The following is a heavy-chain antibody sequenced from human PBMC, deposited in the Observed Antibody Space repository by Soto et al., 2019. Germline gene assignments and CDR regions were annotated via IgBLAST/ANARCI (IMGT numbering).Heavy chain of an antibody. D-gene: IGHD6-19*01. V-gene: IGHV3-33*01. Sequence: QVQLVESGGGVVQPGRSLRLSCAASGFTFSSYGMHWVRQAPGKGLEWVAVIWYDGSNKYYADSVKGRFTISRDNSKNTLYLQMNGLRAEDTAVYYCARDGPVAVAGRGFDYWGQGTLVTVSS. CDR2: IWYDGSNK. CDR3: ARDGPVAVAGRGFDY. J-gene: IGHJ4*02. CDR1: GFTFSSYG.